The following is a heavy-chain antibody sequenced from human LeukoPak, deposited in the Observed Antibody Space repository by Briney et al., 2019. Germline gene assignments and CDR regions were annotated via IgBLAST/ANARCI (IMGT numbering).Heavy chain of an antibody. J-gene: IGHJ4*02. CDR2: MNPNSGNT. Sequence: ASVKVSCKASGYTFTSYDINWVRQATGQGLEWMGWMNPNSGNTGYAQKFQGRVTMTRNTSISTAYMELNSLRAEDTAVYYCARPLRGYSYGYYWGQGTLVTVSS. V-gene: IGHV1-8*01. CDR1: GYTFTSYD. CDR3: ARPLRGYSYGYY. D-gene: IGHD5-18*01.